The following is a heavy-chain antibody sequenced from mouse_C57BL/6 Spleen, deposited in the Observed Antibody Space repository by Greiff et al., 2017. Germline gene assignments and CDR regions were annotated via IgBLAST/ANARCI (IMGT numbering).Heavy chain of an antibody. CDR1: GYAFSSSW. V-gene: IGHV1-82*01. CDR3: ARGHYYGSGWYFDV. CDR2: IYPGDGDT. Sequence: QVQLQQSGPELVKPGASVKISCKASGYAFSSSWMNWVKQRPGKGLEWIGRIYPGDGDTNYNGKFKGKATLTADKSSSTAYMQLSSLTSEDSAVYVCARGHYYGSGWYFDVWGTGTTVTVSS. D-gene: IGHD1-1*01. J-gene: IGHJ1*03.